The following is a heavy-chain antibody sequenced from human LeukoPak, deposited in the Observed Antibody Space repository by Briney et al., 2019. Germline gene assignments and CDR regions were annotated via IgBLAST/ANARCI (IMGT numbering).Heavy chain of an antibody. CDR3: ARGEETYYYDSSGYYGY. Sequence: SETLSLTCTVSGGSVSSGSYYWSWIRQPPGKGLEWIGYIYYSGSTNYNPSLKSRVTISVDTSKNQFSLKLSSVTAADTAVYYCARGEETYYYDSSGYYGYWGQGTLVTVSS. CDR2: IYYSGST. V-gene: IGHV4-61*01. J-gene: IGHJ4*02. CDR1: GGSVSSGSYY. D-gene: IGHD3-22*01.